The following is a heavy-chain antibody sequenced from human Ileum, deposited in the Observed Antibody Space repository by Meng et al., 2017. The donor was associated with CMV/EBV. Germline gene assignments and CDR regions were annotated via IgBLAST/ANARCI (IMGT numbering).Heavy chain of an antibody. CDR1: DASYSDFY. V-gene: IGHV4-34*01. J-gene: IGHJ4*02. CDR3: ARGQDNHKGGVH. Sequence: WDEGLWKPSETLSLTCDVYDASYSDFYWGCTRHLPGKGLEWIGEIHPSGSTHYNPSLESRVSISVHMSNDQFSLKVSSVTAADTAVYYCARGQDNHKGGVHWGQGTLVTVPS. D-gene: IGHD1-14*01. CDR2: IHPSGST.